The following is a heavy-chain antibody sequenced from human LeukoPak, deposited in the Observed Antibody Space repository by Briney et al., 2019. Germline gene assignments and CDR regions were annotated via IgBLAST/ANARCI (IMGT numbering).Heavy chain of an antibody. D-gene: IGHD5-18*01. CDR2: ISSSSSYI. J-gene: IGHJ4*02. Sequence: GGSLRLSCAASGFTFSSYSMNWVRQAPGKGLEWVSSISSSSSYIYYADSVKGRFTLSRDNAKNSLYLQMNSLRAEDTAVYYCARIRGYSYEFDYWGQGTLVTVSS. CDR3: ARIRGYSYEFDY. CDR1: GFTFSSYS. V-gene: IGHV3-21*01.